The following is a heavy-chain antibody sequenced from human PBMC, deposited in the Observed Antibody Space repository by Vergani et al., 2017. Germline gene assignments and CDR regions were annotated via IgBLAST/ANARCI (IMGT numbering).Heavy chain of an antibody. D-gene: IGHD6-6*01. V-gene: IGHV3-9*02. J-gene: IGHJ5*02. Sequence: EVQLEESGGGLVLPGRSLGLSCVASGFTSAGYAMNWVRQAPGKGLEWVSGISWNSNSIGYAASVNGRFTISRDNAKNSLYLQMTSLRAEDTALYYCANXLGTSSWGGEFDPWGQGALVTVAS. CDR2: ISWNSNSI. CDR3: ANXLGTSSWGGEFDP. CDR1: GFTSAGYA.